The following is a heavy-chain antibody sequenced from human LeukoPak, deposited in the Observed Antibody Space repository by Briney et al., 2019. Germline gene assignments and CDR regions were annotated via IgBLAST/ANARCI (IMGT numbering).Heavy chain of an antibody. CDR2: FDPEDGET. CDR1: GYTLTELS. D-gene: IGHD4-23*01. V-gene: IGHV1-24*01. J-gene: IGHJ5*02. CDR3: ARDNSVEDTAWWFDP. Sequence: VASVKVSCKVSGYTLTELSMHWVRQAPGKGLEWMGGFDPEDGETIYAQKFQGRVTMTEDTSTDTAYMELSSLRSEDTAVYYCARDNSVEDTAWWFDPWGQGTLVTVSS.